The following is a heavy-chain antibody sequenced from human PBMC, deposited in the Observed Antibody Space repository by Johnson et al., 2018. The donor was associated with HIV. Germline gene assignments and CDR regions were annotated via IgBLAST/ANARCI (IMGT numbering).Heavy chain of an antibody. Sequence: VQLVESGGGVVRPGGSLRLSCAASGFTFGDYGMSWVRQVPGKGLEWVSGINWNGGSTGYADSVKGRFTISRDNAKNSLYLQMNSLTVEDTALYYCARDNIYGSAWGDAFDVWGQGTMVTVSS. D-gene: IGHD6-19*01. CDR3: ARDNIYGSAWGDAFDV. CDR1: GFTFGDYG. J-gene: IGHJ3*01. CDR2: INWNGGST. V-gene: IGHV3-20*04.